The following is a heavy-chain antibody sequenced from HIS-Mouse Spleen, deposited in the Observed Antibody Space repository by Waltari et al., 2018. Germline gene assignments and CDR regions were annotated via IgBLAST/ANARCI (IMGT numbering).Heavy chain of an antibody. Sequence: EVQLVESGGGLVKPGGSLRLSCAASGFPFSSYSMNWVRTAPGKGLEWVSSISSSSSYIYYADSVKGRFTISRDNAKNSLYLQMNSLRAEDTAVYYCARGLGINLLGSFDLWGRGTLVTVSS. CDR1: GFPFSSYS. J-gene: IGHJ2*01. CDR2: ISSSSSYI. CDR3: ARGLGINLLGSFDL. V-gene: IGHV3-21*01. D-gene: IGHD2-8*02.